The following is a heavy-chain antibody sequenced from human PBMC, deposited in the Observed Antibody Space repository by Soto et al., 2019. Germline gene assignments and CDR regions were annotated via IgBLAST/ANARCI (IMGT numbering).Heavy chain of an antibody. CDR1: GDTFSDFD. V-gene: IGHV1-8*01. CDR2: MNAKSGDT. J-gene: IGHJ6*02. D-gene: IGHD3-16*01. CDR3: ARGNPFNYAGFDV. Sequence: QAHLEQSGAEVRGPGASMKVSCKASGDTFSDFDINWLRQASGQGPEWMGWMNAKSGDTFFAQRFQGKFNMTWDTSLSTAYMEVGSLTSDDTAIYYCARGNPFNYAGFDVWGQGTTVAVSS.